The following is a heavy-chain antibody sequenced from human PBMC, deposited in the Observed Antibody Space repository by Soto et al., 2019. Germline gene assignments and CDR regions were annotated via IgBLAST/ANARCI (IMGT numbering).Heavy chain of an antibody. CDR3: ASDRTGSPYCMDG. V-gene: IGHV1-18*01. J-gene: IGHJ6*02. CDR1: GYTFTSYG. Sequence: ASVKVSCKASGYTFTSYGISWVRQAPGQGLEWMGWISAYNGNTNYAQKLQGRVTMTTDTSTSTAYMELRSLRSDDTAVYYCASDRTGSPYCMDGWRQRPTVIASS. D-gene: IGHD1-1*01. CDR2: ISAYNGNT.